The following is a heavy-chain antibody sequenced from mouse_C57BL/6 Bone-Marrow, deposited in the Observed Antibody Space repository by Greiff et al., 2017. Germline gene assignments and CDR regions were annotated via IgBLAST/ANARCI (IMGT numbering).Heavy chain of an antibody. Sequence: QVQLQQPGAELVKPGASVKLSCKASGYTFTSYWMHWVKQRPGQGLEWIGMIHPNSGSTNYNEKFKGKATLTVDKSSSTAYMQLSSLTSEDSAVYYCARKGIWYFDVWGTGTTVTVSS. CDR2: IHPNSGST. CDR1: GYTFTSYW. V-gene: IGHV1-64*01. CDR3: ARKGIWYFDV. J-gene: IGHJ1*03.